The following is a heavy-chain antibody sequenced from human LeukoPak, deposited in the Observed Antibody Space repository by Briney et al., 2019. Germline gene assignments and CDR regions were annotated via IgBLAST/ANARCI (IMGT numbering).Heavy chain of an antibody. CDR1: GFTFNSYA. V-gene: IGHV3-33*01. CDR3: ARDRETYQLRFNSLLFGP. CDR2: IWYDGSNK. J-gene: IGHJ5*02. D-gene: IGHD2-2*01. Sequence: GGSLRLSCAASGFTFNSYAMHWVRQAPGKGLEWVAVIWYDGSNKYYADSVKGRFTISRDDSKNTLYLQMNSLRADDTAVYYCARDRETYQLRFNSLLFGPWGQGTLVTVSS.